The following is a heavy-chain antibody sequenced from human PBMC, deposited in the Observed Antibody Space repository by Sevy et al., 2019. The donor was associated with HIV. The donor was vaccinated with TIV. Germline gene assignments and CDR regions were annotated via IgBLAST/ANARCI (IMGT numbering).Heavy chain of an antibody. D-gene: IGHD5-18*01. CDR2: ISSSGSTI. CDR1: GFTFSDYY. J-gene: IGHJ6*02. Sequence: GGSLRLSCAVSGFTFSDYYMSWIRQAPGKGLEWVSYISSSGSTIYYADSVKGRFTISRDNAKNSLYLQMNSLRAEDTAVYYCARGEYSYGYAYYYGMDVWGQGTTVTVSS. CDR3: ARGEYSYGYAYYYGMDV. V-gene: IGHV3-11*01.